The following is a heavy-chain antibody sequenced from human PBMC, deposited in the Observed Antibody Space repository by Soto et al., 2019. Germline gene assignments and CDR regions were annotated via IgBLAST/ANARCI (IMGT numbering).Heavy chain of an antibody. CDR1: GYTFSDYY. CDR2: INPNSGGT. V-gene: IGHV1-2*02. Sequence: QVPLVQSGAEVRKPGASVKVSCKASGYTFSDYYIHWERQAPGQGLEWMGWINPNSGGTKYAPKFQGGVTMTRDTSITTAYMELSRLRSGDTAVCYCAREPATAKPEGVDFWGQGTLVTVSS. CDR3: AREPATAKPEGVDF. J-gene: IGHJ4*02. D-gene: IGHD1-1*01.